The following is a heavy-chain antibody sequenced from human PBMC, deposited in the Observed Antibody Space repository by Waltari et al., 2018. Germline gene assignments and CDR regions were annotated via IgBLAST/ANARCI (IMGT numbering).Heavy chain of an antibody. D-gene: IGHD3-16*01. CDR1: GDSITSNRYY. J-gene: IGHJ4*02. Sequence: QLQLQESGPGLVKPSETLSLTCNVSGDSITSNRYYWAWIRQPPGKGLEWIGSIYYSGNSYYTSSLKSRVTVSVDTSKNQFSLKLSSVTAADTAMYYCARSRSGLLDYWGQGTLVTVSS. CDR2: IYYSGNS. CDR3: ARSRSGLLDY. V-gene: IGHV4-39*01.